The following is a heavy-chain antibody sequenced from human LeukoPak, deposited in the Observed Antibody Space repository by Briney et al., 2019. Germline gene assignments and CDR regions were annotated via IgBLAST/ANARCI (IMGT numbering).Heavy chain of an antibody. CDR3: ARDRSGSHRPYYYGLGV. D-gene: IGHD1-26*01. Sequence: SETLSLTCTVSGGSISSYCWSWIRQPPGKELEWIGYIYYSGNTNYNPSLKSRVTISLDTSKNQFSLKLSSVTAADTAVYYCARDRSGSHRPYYYGLGVWGQGTTVTISS. CDR2: IYYSGNT. V-gene: IGHV4-59*01. CDR1: GGSISSYC. J-gene: IGHJ6*02.